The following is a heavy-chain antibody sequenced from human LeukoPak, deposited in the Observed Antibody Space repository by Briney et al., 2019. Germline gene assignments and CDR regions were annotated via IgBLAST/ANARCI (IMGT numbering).Heavy chain of an antibody. Sequence: SETLFLTCTVSGGSISSRPYSWGWIRQPPGKGLEWLGSFYYSGSTYYKPSLKSRVTISVDTSKNQFSLKLSSVTAADTAVYYCVRLVVSSWYHEVLRGRDYWGQGTLVTVSS. V-gene: IGHV4-39*01. CDR2: FYYSGST. J-gene: IGHJ4*02. CDR1: GGSISSRPYS. CDR3: VRLVVSSWYHEVLRGRDY. D-gene: IGHD6-13*01.